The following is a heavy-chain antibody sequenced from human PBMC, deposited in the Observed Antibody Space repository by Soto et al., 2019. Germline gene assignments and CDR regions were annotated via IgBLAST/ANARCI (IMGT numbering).Heavy chain of an antibody. D-gene: IGHD1-26*01. V-gene: IGHV4-31*03. J-gene: IGHJ6*02. CDR3: AREYSGSYSQDYGMDV. Sequence: TLSLTCTVSGGSIMSGGYYWSLIRQHPGNGLEWIGYIYYSGSTYYNPSLKGRVTISVDTSKNQFSLKLSSVTAADTAVYYCAREYSGSYSQDYGMDVWGQGTTVTVSS. CDR2: IYYSGST. CDR1: GGSIMSGGYY.